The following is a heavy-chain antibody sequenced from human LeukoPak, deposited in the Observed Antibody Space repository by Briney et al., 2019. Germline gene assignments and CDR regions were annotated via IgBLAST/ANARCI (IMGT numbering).Heavy chain of an antibody. V-gene: IGHV4-39*07. CDR1: GGSISSGGYY. J-gene: IGHJ5*02. CDR3: ARGRIRYYYDSSGDNWFDP. D-gene: IGHD3-22*01. CDR2: INHSGST. Sequence: PSETLSLTCTVSGGSISSGGYYWSWIRQPPGKGLEWIGEINHSGSTNYNPSLKSRVTISVDTSKNQFSLKLSSVTAADTAVYYCARGRIRYYYDSSGDNWFDPWGQGTLVTVSS.